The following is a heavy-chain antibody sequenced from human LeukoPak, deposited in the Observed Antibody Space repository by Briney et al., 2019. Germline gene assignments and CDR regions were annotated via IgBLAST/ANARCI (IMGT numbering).Heavy chain of an antibody. J-gene: IGHJ4*02. CDR2: IGSKAYGGTT. CDR1: GFTFGDYA. CDR3: GSSTGYYSDCFDY. Sequence: GRSLRLSCTASGFTFGDYAVSWVRQAPGKGLEWVGFIGSKAYGGTTEYAASVEGRFIISRDDSRGVAYLQMNSLKTEDTAVYYCGSSTGYYSDCFDYWGQGTLVTVSS. V-gene: IGHV3-49*04. D-gene: IGHD3-22*01.